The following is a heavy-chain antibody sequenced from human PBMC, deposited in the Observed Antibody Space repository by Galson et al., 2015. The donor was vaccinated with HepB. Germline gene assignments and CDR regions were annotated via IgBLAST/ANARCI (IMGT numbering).Heavy chain of an antibody. J-gene: IGHJ4*02. V-gene: IGHV3-74*01. CDR2: INGDGTNT. CDR1: GFTFSSYW. CDR3: ARDSVVTAY. Sequence: LRLSCAASGFTFSSYWMHWVRQAPGEGLVWVSRINGDGTNTNYADSVKGRFTISRDNAKNTLYLQMNRLRAEDTAVYYCARDSVVTAYWGQGTLVTVSS. D-gene: IGHD5-18*01.